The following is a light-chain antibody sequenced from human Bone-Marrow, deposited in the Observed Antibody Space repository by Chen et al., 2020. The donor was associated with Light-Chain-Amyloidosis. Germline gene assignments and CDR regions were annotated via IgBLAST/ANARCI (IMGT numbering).Light chain of an antibody. J-gene: IGLJ3*02. CDR3: SSFTSSNTWV. CDR2: EVT. Sequence: QSALTQPASVSWSPGQSITVSCTGTSSDVGGYNYVSWYQQHPGKAPKLILYEVTNRPSGVSNRFSGSKSGNTASLTISGLQAEDEADYYCSSFTSSNTWVFGGGTKLTVL. CDR1: SSDVGGYNY. V-gene: IGLV2-14*01.